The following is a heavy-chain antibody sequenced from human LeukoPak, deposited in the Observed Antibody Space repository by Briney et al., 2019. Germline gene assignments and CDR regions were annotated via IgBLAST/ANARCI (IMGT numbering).Heavy chain of an antibody. Sequence: SETLSLTCAVYGGSFSGYYWSWIRQPPGKGLEWIGEINHSGSTNYNPSLKSRATISVDTSKNQFSLKLSSVTAADTAVYYCARDSGSYPYWGQGTLVTVSS. CDR2: INHSGST. CDR1: GGSFSGYY. D-gene: IGHD1-26*01. CDR3: ARDSGSYPY. J-gene: IGHJ4*02. V-gene: IGHV4-34*01.